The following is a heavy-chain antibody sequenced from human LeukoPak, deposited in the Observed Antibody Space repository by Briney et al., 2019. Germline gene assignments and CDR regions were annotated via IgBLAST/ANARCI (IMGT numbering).Heavy chain of an antibody. CDR3: AREYAYHDAFDI. J-gene: IGHJ3*02. CDR2: INSDGSST. D-gene: IGHD3-22*01. CDR1: GFTFSSYW. V-gene: IGHV3-74*01. Sequence: GGSLRLSCAASGFTFSSYWMHWVRQAPGKGLVWVSRINSDGSSTSYADSVRGRFTISRDNAKNTLYLQMNSLRAEDTAVYYCAREYAYHDAFDIWGQGTMVTVSS.